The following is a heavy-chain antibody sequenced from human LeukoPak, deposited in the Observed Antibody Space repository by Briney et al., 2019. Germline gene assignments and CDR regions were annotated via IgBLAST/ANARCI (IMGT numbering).Heavy chain of an antibody. CDR3: ARGGYSFDY. J-gene: IGHJ4*02. V-gene: IGHV3-7*01. Sequence: GGSPRLSCAAYGFSLSGYWMSWVRQAPGKGLEWVARLHADGNEKYFVHSVKGRFTVSRDNAKNSLYLQMNSLRVEYTAVYYCARGGYSFDYLGQGTLVTVSS. CDR1: GFSLSGYW. CDR2: LHADGNEK. D-gene: IGHD5-12*01.